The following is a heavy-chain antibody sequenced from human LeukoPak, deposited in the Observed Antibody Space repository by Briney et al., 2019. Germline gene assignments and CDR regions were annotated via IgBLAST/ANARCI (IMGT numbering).Heavy chain of an antibody. V-gene: IGHV1-18*01. Sequence: ASVRVSCKASGYTFTSYGISWVRQAPGQGLEWMGWISTYNGNTNYAQSLQGRVTMTTDTSTNTAYMELRSLRSDDTAVYYCARASASTVTSPWGQGTLVTVSS. D-gene: IGHD4-17*01. CDR1: GYTFTSYG. J-gene: IGHJ5*02. CDR3: ARASASTVTSP. CDR2: ISTYNGNT.